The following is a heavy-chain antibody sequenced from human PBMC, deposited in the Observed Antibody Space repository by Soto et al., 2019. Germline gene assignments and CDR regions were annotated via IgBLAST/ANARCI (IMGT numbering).Heavy chain of an antibody. J-gene: IGHJ6*03. CDR2: INPNSGGT. CDR3: ARAGTSSSSGYYYYYYMDV. D-gene: IGHD6-6*01. CDR1: GYTFTSYD. V-gene: IGHV1-2*04. Sequence: ASVKVSCKASGYTFTSYDIRWVRQAPGQRLEWMGWINPNSGGTNYAQKFQGWVTMTRDTSISTAYMELGRLRSDDTAVYYCARAGTSSSSGYYYYYYMDVWGKGTTVTVSS.